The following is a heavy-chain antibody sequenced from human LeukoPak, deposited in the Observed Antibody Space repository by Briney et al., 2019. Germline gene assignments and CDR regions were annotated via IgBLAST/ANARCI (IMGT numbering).Heavy chain of an antibody. Sequence: ASVKVSCKASGYTFTSYDSNWVRQASGKGLEWMGWMNPNSGNTGYAQKFQGRVTMIRNTSISTAYMELSSLRSEDTAVYYCARDSSSWTSFDYWGQGTLVTVSS. D-gene: IGHD6-13*01. CDR1: GYTFTSYD. J-gene: IGHJ4*02. CDR2: MNPNSGNT. CDR3: ARDSSSWTSFDY. V-gene: IGHV1-8*01.